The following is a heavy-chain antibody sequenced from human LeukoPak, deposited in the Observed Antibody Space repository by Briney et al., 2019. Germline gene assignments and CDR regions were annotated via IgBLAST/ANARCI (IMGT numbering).Heavy chain of an antibody. J-gene: IGHJ4*02. V-gene: IGHV3-49*04. CDR3: TREVFNYYGSGSYYKV. CDR2: IRSKAYGGTT. CDR1: GFTFGDYA. D-gene: IGHD3-10*01. Sequence: GGSLRLSCTASGFTFGDYAMSWVRQAPGKGLEWVGFIRSKAYGGTTEYAASVKRRFTISRDDSKSIAYLQMNSLKTEDTAVYYCTREVFNYYGSGSYYKVWGQGTLVTVSS.